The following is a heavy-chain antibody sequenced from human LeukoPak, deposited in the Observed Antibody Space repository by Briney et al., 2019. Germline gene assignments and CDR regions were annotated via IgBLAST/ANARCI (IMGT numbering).Heavy chain of an antibody. CDR3: AKVLYDFWSGYYGDPLDY. CDR2: IYSGNST. Sequence: GGSLRLSCAASGLIVSSNYMSWVRQAPGKGLEWVSVIYSGNSTYYADSVKGRFTISRDNSKNTLYLQMNSLRAEDTAVYYCAKVLYDFWSGYYGDPLDYWGQGTLVTVSS. CDR1: GLIVSSNY. J-gene: IGHJ4*02. D-gene: IGHD3-3*01. V-gene: IGHV3-53*01.